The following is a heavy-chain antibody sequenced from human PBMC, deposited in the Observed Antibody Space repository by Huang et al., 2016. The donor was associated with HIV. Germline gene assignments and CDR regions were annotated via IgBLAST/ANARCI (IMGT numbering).Heavy chain of an antibody. J-gene: IGHJ4*02. CDR2: INPKRGGT. CDR1: GYTFTDSN. Sequence: QVQLVQSGAEVKNPGASVRVSCKASGYTFTDSNIHWVRQAPGQGLEWMGWINPKRGGTIYAQRFQGRSTMTSDTTISTVHMDLRRIQSDDTAVYFCARDWSFGSSTSPADWGQGTLVTVSS. CDR3: ARDWSFGSSTSPAD. V-gene: IGHV1-2*02. D-gene: IGHD6-6*01.